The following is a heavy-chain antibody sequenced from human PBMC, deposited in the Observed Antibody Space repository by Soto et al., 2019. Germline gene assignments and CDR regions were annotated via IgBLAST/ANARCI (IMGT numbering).Heavy chain of an antibody. D-gene: IGHD1-1*01. V-gene: IGHV4-34*01. CDR1: GGYFSGYY. Sequence: SETLSLTCAVYGGYFSGYYWSWIRQPPGKGLEWIGEINHSGSTNYNPSLKSRVTISVDTSKNQFSLKLSSVTAADAAVYYCARGARTTRDYWGQGTLVTVSS. CDR2: INHSGST. J-gene: IGHJ4*02. CDR3: ARGARTTRDY.